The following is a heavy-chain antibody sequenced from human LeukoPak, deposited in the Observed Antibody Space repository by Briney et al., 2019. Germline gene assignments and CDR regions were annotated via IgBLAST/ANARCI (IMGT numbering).Heavy chain of an antibody. CDR2: INPSFNPGVDVT. CDR3: ARDPSSIVGATFRYFQH. CDR1: GYTFSSYH. Sequence: ASVKVSCKASGYTFSSYHIHWVRQAPGQGLEWMGKINPSFNPGVDVTSYAQKFQGRVTMTRDTSTSTVYMELSSLRSEDTAVYYCARDPSSIVGATFRYFQHWGQGTLVTVSS. V-gene: IGHV1-46*01. D-gene: IGHD1-26*01. J-gene: IGHJ1*01.